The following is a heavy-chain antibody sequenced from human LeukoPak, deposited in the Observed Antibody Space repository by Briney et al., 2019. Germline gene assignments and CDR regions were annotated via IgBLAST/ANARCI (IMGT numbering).Heavy chain of an antibody. CDR1: GFTFSSYE. J-gene: IGHJ4*02. Sequence: GGSLRLYCAASGFTFSSYEMNWVRLAPGKGLEWVSYISSSGTTIYYADSVKGRFTISRDNAKNSLYLQMNSLRAEDTAVYYCAIPPITGTASWGQGTLVTVSS. CDR3: AIPPITGTAS. CDR2: ISSSGTTI. D-gene: IGHD1-20*01. V-gene: IGHV3-48*03.